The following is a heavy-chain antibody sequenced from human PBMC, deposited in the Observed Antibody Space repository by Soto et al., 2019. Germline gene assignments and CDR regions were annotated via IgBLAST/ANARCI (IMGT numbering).Heavy chain of an antibody. D-gene: IGHD3-3*01. Sequence: SVKVSCKASGGTFSSYAISWVRQAPGQGLEWMGGIIPIFGTANYAQKFQGRVTITADESTSTAYMELSSLRSEDTAVYYCARGGSGYYTGNYYYYGMDVCGQGTTVTVSS. CDR3: ARGGSGYYTGNYYYYGMDV. CDR2: IIPIFGTA. J-gene: IGHJ6*02. CDR1: GGTFSSYA. V-gene: IGHV1-69*13.